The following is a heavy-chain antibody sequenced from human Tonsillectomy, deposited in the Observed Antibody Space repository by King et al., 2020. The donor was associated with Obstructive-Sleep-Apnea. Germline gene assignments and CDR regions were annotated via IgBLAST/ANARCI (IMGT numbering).Heavy chain of an antibody. CDR1: GFTFSRYW. Sequence: VQLVESGGGLVQPGGSLRLSCAASGFTFSRYWMHWVRQAPGKGLVLVSRINSDGSSTTFADSVRGRFTISRDNAKNTLYLQMNSLRAEDTAVYYCSSLRFGELYDYWGQGTLVTVSS. V-gene: IGHV3-74*01. J-gene: IGHJ4*02. CDR3: SSLRFGELYDY. D-gene: IGHD3-10*01. CDR2: INSDGSST.